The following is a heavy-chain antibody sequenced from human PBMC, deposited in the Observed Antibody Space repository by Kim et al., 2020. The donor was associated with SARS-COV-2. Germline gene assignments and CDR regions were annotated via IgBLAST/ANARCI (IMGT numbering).Heavy chain of an antibody. CDR3: AKDLWEGEAADWFDP. J-gene: IGHJ5*01. CDR1: GFTFSNYH. V-gene: IGHV3-23*01. Sequence: GGSLRLSCAGSGFTFSNYHMTWVRQAPGKGLEWVSSISETGGRTYYADFVKGRFTISRDNSKNILYLQMNSLTAEDAAVYYCAKDLWEGEAADWFDPGGPGMVVTVSS. CDR2: ISETGGRT. D-gene: IGHD1-26*01.